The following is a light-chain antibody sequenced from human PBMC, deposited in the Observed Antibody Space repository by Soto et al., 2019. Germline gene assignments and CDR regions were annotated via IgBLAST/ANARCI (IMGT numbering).Light chain of an antibody. CDR2: DAS. Sequence: EIVMTQSPATLSVSPGEGATLSCRASQSVSSNLAWLQQKPGQAPRLLIYDASNRATGIPARFSGSGSGTDFTLTISSLEPEDFAVYYCQQRNNWPPWTFGQGTKVDIK. V-gene: IGKV3-11*01. J-gene: IGKJ1*01. CDR1: QSVSSN. CDR3: QQRNNWPPWT.